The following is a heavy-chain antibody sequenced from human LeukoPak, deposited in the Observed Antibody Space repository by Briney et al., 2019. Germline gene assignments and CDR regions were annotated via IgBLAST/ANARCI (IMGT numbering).Heavy chain of an antibody. Sequence: GSLRLSCAASGFTFIDYDMHWVRQVIGKGLERVSAIGIRGDTHYSGSVKGRFTISRENAESSLYLQMNSLRAEDTAVYYCARGGIQVSGIDEFDYWGQGTLVTVSS. D-gene: IGHD6-19*01. CDR2: IGIRGDT. CDR3: ARGGIQVSGIDEFDY. J-gene: IGHJ4*02. CDR1: GFTFIDYD. V-gene: IGHV3-13*01.